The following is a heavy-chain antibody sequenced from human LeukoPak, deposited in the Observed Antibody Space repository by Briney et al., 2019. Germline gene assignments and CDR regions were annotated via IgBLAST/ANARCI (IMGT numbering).Heavy chain of an antibody. CDR3: ARGIYSSSWLPYFDY. Sequence: SETLSLTCAVYGGSFSGYYWSWIRQPPGKGLEWIGYIYYSGSTNYNPSLKSRVTISVDTSKNQFSLKLSSVTAADTAVYYCARGIYSSSWLPYFDYWGQGTLVTVSS. V-gene: IGHV4-59*01. J-gene: IGHJ4*02. CDR1: GGSFSGYY. CDR2: IYYSGST. D-gene: IGHD6-13*01.